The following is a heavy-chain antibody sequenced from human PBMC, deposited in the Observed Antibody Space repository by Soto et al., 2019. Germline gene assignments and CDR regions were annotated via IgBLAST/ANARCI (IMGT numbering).Heavy chain of an antibody. Sequence: PSETLSLTCTVSGVSIGTYYLTWIRQPPGKGLEWIGYIYKGGSTDYNPSLKSRVTISVDTSKNQFSLRLTSVTAADTAVYYCARGDKVRGVIYPFDFWGRGTLVTSPQ. V-gene: IGHV4-59*01. CDR3: ARGDKVRGVIYPFDF. D-gene: IGHD3-10*01. CDR1: GVSIGTYY. CDR2: IYKGGST. J-gene: IGHJ2*01.